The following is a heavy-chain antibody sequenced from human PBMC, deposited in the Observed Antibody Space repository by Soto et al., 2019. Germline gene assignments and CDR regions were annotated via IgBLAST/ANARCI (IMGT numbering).Heavy chain of an antibody. D-gene: IGHD3-22*01. CDR2: ISDSGTGT. J-gene: IGHJ3*02. CDR1: EFTFSSYA. Sequence: EVQILESGGGLVQPGWSLRLACAASEFTFSSYAMYWVRQAPGKGLGWVSVISDSGTGTYYADSVKGRFTISRDNSKNTVYLKMKSLRAEDTDVYYCAKDHTVVIRDAFDIWGQGTMVNVSS. V-gene: IGHV3-23*01. CDR3: AKDHTVVIRDAFDI.